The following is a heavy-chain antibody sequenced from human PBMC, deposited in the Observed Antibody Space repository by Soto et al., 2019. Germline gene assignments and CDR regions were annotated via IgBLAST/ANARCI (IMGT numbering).Heavy chain of an antibody. CDR3: ARARVPVHYYGSGSYPDY. V-gene: IGHV1-18*04. D-gene: IGHD3-10*01. J-gene: IGHJ4*02. CDR2: ISAYNGNT. CDR1: GYTFTGYG. Sequence: ASVKVSCKASGYTFTGYGISWVRQAPGQGLEWMGWISAYNGNTNYAQKLQGRVTMTTDTSTSTAYMELRSLRSDDTAVYYCARARVPVHYYGSGSYPDYWGQGTLVTGFS.